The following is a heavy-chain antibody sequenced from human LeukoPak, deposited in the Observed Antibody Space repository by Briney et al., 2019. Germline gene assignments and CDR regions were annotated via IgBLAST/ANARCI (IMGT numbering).Heavy chain of an antibody. CDR1: GFIFSSYS. J-gene: IGHJ6*02. CDR3: ARHMTPEGTTPYYYGMDV. D-gene: IGHD2-15*01. CDR2: ISNSGIHM. Sequence: GGSLRLSCAASGFIFSSYSMNWGRQAPGEGLEWVSSISNSGIHMFYADSVKGRFTMSRDNGKNSLVLQMNSLRADDTAVYFCARHMTPEGTTPYYYGMDVWGQGTTVTVSS. V-gene: IGHV3-21*01.